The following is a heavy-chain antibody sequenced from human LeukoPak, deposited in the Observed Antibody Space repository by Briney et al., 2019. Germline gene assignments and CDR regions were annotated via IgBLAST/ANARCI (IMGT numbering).Heavy chain of an antibody. V-gene: IGHV1-69*05. CDR3: ARGPGGSYFDAFDI. CDR1: GGTFSSYA. CDR2: IIPIFGTA. D-gene: IGHD1-26*01. Sequence: SVKVSCKASGGTFSSYAISWVRQAPGQGLEWMGGIIPIFGTANYAQKFQGRVTITTDESTSTAYMELSSLRSEDTAVYYCARGPGGSYFDAFDIWGQGTMVTVSS. J-gene: IGHJ3*02.